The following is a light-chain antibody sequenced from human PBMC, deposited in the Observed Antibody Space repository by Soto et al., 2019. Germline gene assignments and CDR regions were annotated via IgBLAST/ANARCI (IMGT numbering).Light chain of an antibody. V-gene: IGKV1-27*01. CDR3: QRHVGDPWT. CDR1: QDIGIY. J-gene: IGKJ1*01. Sequence: DIPMTQSPSSLSASVGDRVTITCRARQDIGIYLAWYQQKSGRVHKLLIYTASILQSGVPSRFSGSGSGTDVPLTISSLEPEDVATYFCQRHVGDPWTFGQGTKVDIK. CDR2: TAS.